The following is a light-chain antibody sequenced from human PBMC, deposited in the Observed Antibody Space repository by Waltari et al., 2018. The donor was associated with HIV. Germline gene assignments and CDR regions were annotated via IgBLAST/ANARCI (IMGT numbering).Light chain of an antibody. CDR3: GTWSRSLRGAV. Sequence: SVLTPPPSVPAAPGQRVTISCSTSTPNIWDAFVSWDQLRPGPAPKLVIYAKHNRPSGIPDRFPGAKSGTSANLAITGLQTGDEGVYFCGTWSRSLRGAVFGAGTKLTVL. CDR2: AKH. CDR1: TPNIWDAF. V-gene: IGLV1-51*01. J-gene: IGLJ2*01.